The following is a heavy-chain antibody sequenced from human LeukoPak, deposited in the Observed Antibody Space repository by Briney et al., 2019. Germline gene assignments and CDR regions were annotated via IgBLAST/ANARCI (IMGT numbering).Heavy chain of an antibody. D-gene: IGHD3-10*01. CDR2: NYYSGRT. J-gene: IGHJ4*02. CDR1: DTSIKSYY. V-gene: IGHV4-59*08. Sequence: TSETLSLTCTVSDTSIKSYYWSWLRQPPGKGLEWIGYNYYSGRTNYNPSLKSRVTISVDTSKNQFSLKLSSVTAADTAVYYCARHVGTYFDYWGQGTLVTASS. CDR3: ARHVGTYFDY.